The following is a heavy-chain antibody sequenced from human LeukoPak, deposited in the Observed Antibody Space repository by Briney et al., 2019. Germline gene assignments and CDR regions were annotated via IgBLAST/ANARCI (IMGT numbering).Heavy chain of an antibody. CDR3: AKDRATGYCSSTSCRTSYYYGMDV. CDR1: GFTFSSYG. D-gene: IGHD2-2*01. CDR2: ISYDGSNK. J-gene: IGHJ6*02. V-gene: IGHV3-30*18. Sequence: GGSLRLSCAASGFTFSSYGMHWVRQAPGKGLEWAAVISYDGSNKYYADSVKGRFTISRDNSKNTLYLQMNSLRAEDTAVYYCAKDRATGYCSSTSCRTSYYYGMDVWGQGTTVTVSS.